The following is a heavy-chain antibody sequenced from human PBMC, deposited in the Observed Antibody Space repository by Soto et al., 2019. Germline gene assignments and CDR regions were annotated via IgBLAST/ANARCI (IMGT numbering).Heavy chain of an antibody. Sequence: GESLKISCKGSGYTFSTYWIGWVRQMPGKGLEWMGIIYPGDSDTRYSPSFQGQVTISADKSISTAYLQWSSLKASDTAMYHCARTSGTNWALDLDYWGQGTLVTVSS. CDR2: IYPGDSDT. D-gene: IGHD7-27*01. CDR1: GYTFSTYW. V-gene: IGHV5-51*01. J-gene: IGHJ4*02. CDR3: ARTSGTNWALDLDY.